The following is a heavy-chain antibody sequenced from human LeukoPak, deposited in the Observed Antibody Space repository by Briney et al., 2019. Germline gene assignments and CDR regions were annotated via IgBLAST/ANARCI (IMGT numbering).Heavy chain of an antibody. CDR3: ARDHWFGYSSGWSLFDY. CDR2: IYYSGST. V-gene: IGHV4-59*12. CDR1: GGSISSYY. Sequence: ASETLSLTCTVSGGSISSYYWSWIRQPPGKGLEWIGYIYYSGSTNYNPSLKSRVTISVDTSKNQFSLKLSSVTAADTAVYYCARDHWFGYSSGWSLFDYWGQGTLVTVSS. J-gene: IGHJ4*02. D-gene: IGHD6-19*01.